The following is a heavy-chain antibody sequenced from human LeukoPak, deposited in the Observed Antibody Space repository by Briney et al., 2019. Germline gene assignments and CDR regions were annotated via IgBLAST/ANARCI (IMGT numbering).Heavy chain of an antibody. J-gene: IGHJ4*02. CDR1: GFTFSSYG. V-gene: IGHV3-30*02. CDR3: ARVIDYYDSSGHFDY. D-gene: IGHD3-22*01. Sequence: GGSLRLSCAASGFTFSSYGMHWVRQAPGKGLEWVAFIRYDGSNKYYADSVKGRFTISRDKSKNTLYLQINSLRAEDTAVYYCARVIDYYDSSGHFDYWGQGTLVTVSS. CDR2: IRYDGSNK.